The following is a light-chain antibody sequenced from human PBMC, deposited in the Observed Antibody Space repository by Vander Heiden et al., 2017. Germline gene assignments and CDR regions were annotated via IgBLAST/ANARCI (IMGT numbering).Light chain of an antibody. CDR3: QQRNNYPFT. Sequence: DIQLTQSPSFLSSSVGDRVTITRRASPGISSYSAWYQQKPGKAPKLLNDAACTSQSGVPSRSSGSGSGAEVTITSSSLHHEDFATYYWQQRNNYPFTFGRGTKVDIK. CDR2: AAC. CDR1: PGISSY. V-gene: IGKV1-9*01. J-gene: IGKJ3*01.